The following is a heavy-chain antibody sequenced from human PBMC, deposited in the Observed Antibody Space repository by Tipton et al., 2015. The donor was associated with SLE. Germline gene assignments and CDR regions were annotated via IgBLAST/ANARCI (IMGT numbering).Heavy chain of an antibody. J-gene: IGHJ4*02. CDR3: ARGGWGHYFDY. CDR2: VSDSGSS. CDR1: GDSISRNTYY. D-gene: IGHD3-16*01. Sequence: TLSLTCTVSGDSISRNTYYWGWVRQAPGKGLEWIGSVSDSGSSYYNPALKTRVTISVDTSKNQFSLKLSSVTAADTAVYYCARGGWGHYFDYWGQGTLVTVSS. V-gene: IGHV4-39*07.